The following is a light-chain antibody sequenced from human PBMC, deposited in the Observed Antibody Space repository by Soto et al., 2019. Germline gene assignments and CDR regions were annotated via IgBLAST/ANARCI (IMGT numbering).Light chain of an antibody. CDR3: QQYGGSPT. CDR1: QSVSSSY. CDR2: GAS. J-gene: IGKJ3*01. Sequence: EIVLTQSPGTLSLSPGERATLSCRASQSVSSSYLAWYQQKPGQAPRLLIYGASSRATDIPDRFSGSGSGTDFTLTISRLEPEDFAVYYCQQYGGSPTFGPGTKVDF. V-gene: IGKV3-20*01.